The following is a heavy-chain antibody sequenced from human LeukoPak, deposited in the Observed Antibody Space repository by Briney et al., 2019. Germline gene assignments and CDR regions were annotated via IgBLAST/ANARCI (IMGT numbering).Heavy chain of an antibody. J-gene: IGHJ5*02. CDR1: GGTFSSYA. D-gene: IGHD3-22*01. V-gene: IGHV1-69*04. CDR3: AESSSGPFRP. Sequence: SVKVSCKASGGTFSSYAISWVRQAPGQGLEWMGRIIPILGIANYAQKFQGRVTITADKSTSTAYMELSSLRTEDTAVYYCAESSSGPFRPWGQGTLVTVSS. CDR2: IIPILGIA.